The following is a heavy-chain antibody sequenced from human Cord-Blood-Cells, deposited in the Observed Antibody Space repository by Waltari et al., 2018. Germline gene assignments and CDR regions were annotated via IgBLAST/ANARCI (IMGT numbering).Heavy chain of an antibody. CDR2: TYYRSKWYN. CDR3: AREGLDNWNYWFDP. Sequence: QLQLLRSGPGLVKLSQTLQLTCVIAGDSVPSNSAAWNRIRQFPSRCREWLGRTYYRSKWYNDYALSVKSRITINPDTSKNQFSLQLNSVTPEDTAVYYCAREGLDNWNYWFDPWGQGTLVTVSS. CDR1: GDSVPSNSAA. V-gene: IGHV6-1*01. D-gene: IGHD1-7*01. J-gene: IGHJ5*02.